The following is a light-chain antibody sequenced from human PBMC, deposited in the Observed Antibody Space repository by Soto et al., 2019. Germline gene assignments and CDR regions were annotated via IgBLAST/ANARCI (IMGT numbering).Light chain of an antibody. V-gene: IGKV1-39*01. CDR3: QQTCSTPPT. CDR1: QSISDF. J-gene: IGKJ1*01. CDR2: AAS. Sequence: DIQMTQSPYSLSASVGDRVTITCRASQSISDFLNWYQQKPGKAPKLLIYAASTLQSGVPSRFSGSGSGTDFTLTISGLDPEDFATYYCQQTCSTPPTFGQGTKVEIK.